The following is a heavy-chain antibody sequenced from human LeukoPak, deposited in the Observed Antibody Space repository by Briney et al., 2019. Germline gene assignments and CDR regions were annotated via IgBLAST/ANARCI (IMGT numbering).Heavy chain of an antibody. CDR3: TTDDPVNRS. Sequence: GGSLRLSCAASGFAFRSYAMSWVRQAPGKGLEWVGRIKSKADGGTTDYAAPVKGRFTISRDDSKNTLYLQMNSLKTEDTAMYYCTTDDPVNRSWGQGTLVTVSS. CDR2: IKSKADGGTT. V-gene: IGHV3-15*01. D-gene: IGHD2/OR15-2a*01. J-gene: IGHJ4*02. CDR1: GFAFRSYA.